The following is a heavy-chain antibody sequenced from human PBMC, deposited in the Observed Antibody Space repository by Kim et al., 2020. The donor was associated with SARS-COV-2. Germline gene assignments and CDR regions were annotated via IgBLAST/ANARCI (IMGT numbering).Heavy chain of an antibody. CDR2: ISKSGSNR. CDR1: GFTFSSHD. CDR3: ARETTVTPDAFDI. D-gene: IGHD4-17*01. Sequence: GGSLRLSCAASGFTFSSHDMNWVRQAPGKGLEWVSYISKSGSNRYYADSVKGRFTISRDNAKNSLYLQMNSLRAEDTAVYYCARETTVTPDAFDIWGQGTMVTVSS. V-gene: IGHV3-48*03. J-gene: IGHJ3*02.